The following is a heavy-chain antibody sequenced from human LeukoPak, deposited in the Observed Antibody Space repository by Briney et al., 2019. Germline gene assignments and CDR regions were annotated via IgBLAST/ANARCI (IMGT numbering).Heavy chain of an antibody. V-gene: IGHV4-59*01. CDR3: ARGGVMDV. D-gene: IGHD2-8*01. Sequence: SETLSLTCTVSGGSISSYYWSWIRQPPGKGLERIGYIYYSGSTNYNPSLESRVTISVDTSKNQFSLKLSSVTAADTAVYYCARGGVMDVWGQGTTVTVSS. J-gene: IGHJ6*02. CDR2: IYYSGST. CDR1: GGSISSYY.